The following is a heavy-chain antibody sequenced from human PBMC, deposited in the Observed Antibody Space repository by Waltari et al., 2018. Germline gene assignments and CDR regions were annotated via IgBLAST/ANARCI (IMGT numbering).Heavy chain of an antibody. CDR2: ISIGGTIQ. D-gene: IGHD4-17*01. CDR3: ARDLTTGAPDFFDY. CDR1: VLTVTAYD. J-gene: IGHJ4*02. Sequence: QVQLLESGGGVVQPGRSLRLACVASVLTVTAYDVHSVRQAPGQRLEWVAVISIGGTIQYYTDSVKGRFTISRDNSKNTLYLQLNSLRAEDTAVYYCARDLTTGAPDFFDYWGQGTLVTVSS. V-gene: IGHV3-30*03.